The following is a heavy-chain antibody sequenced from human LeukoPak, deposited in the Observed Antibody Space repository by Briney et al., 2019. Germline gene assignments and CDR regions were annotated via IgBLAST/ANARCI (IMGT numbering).Heavy chain of an antibody. Sequence: GGSLRLSCAASGFSFSTYWMSWVRQAPGKGLEWVANIKPDGSDKYYVDSVRGRFTISKDNAKSSLYLQMNSPRAEDTAVYYCTRDNNNLFDYWGQGSPVTVSS. D-gene: IGHD1/OR15-1a*01. CDR2: IKPDGSDK. V-gene: IGHV3-7*01. J-gene: IGHJ4*02. CDR3: TRDNNNLFDY. CDR1: GFSFSTYW.